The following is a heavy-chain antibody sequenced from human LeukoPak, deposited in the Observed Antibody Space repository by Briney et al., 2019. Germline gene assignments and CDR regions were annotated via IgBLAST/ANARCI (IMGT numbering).Heavy chain of an antibody. Sequence: GGSLRLSCAASGFTFSTYTMNWVRQAPGRGLEWVSSISSRSSYIYYADSLKGRFTISRDNAKNSLYLQMNSLRVDDTAVYYCARDPTSSWETAFDIWGQGTMVTVSS. D-gene: IGHD1-26*01. V-gene: IGHV3-21*01. CDR2: ISSRSSYI. CDR3: ARDPTSSWETAFDI. J-gene: IGHJ3*02. CDR1: GFTFSTYT.